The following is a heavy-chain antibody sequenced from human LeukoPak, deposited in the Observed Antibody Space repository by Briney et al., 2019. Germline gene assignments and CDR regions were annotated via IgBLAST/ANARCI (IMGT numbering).Heavy chain of an antibody. CDR1: GFIFTNAW. V-gene: IGHV3-30-3*01. Sequence: GGSLRLSCAASGFIFTNAWMSWVCQAPGKGLEWVAVISYDGSNKFYADSVKGRFTISRDNSKNTLSLQMNSLRAEDTAFYYCARGPIYYDILTGYLPDWGQGTLVTVSS. CDR2: ISYDGSNK. D-gene: IGHD3-9*01. J-gene: IGHJ4*02. CDR3: ARGPIYYDILTGYLPD.